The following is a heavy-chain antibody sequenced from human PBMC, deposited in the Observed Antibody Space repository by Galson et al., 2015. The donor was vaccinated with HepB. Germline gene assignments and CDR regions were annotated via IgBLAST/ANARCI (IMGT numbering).Heavy chain of an antibody. V-gene: IGHV3-74*01. CDR3: ARGDLSGSKFADLTY. D-gene: IGHD1-26*01. Sequence: SLRLSCAASGLTFSNYWMHWVRQVPGKGLVWVSRINGDGSSTSYADSVKGRFTISRDNAKNTLYLQMNSLRAEDMAVYYCARGDLSGSKFADLTYWGQGTLVTVSS. CDR2: INGDGSST. CDR1: GLTFSNYW. J-gene: IGHJ4*02.